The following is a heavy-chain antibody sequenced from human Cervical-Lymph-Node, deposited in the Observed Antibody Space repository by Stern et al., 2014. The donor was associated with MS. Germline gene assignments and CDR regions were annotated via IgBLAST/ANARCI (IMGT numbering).Heavy chain of an antibody. Sequence: QVQLVESGGGLVQPGRSLRLSCAASGFIFSNYAMHWVRQAPGKGLDWVAFVSNEGSKQFYADSVKGRFTISRDNANNTLYLQMNSLRPEDTAVYYCGRDTCRGGGCYFRYWGQGILITVSS. J-gene: IGHJ4*02. CDR3: GRDTCRGGGCYFRY. CDR2: VSNEGSKQ. D-gene: IGHD2-15*01. CDR1: GFIFSNYA. V-gene: IGHV3-30-3*01.